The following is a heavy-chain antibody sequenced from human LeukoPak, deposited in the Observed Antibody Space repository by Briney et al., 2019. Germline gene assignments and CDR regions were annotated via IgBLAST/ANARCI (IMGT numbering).Heavy chain of an antibody. D-gene: IGHD3-10*01. J-gene: IGHJ4*02. CDR2: IKSKTDGGTT. Sequence: GGSLRLSCAASGFTFSNAWMSWVRQAPGKGLEWVGRIKSKTDGGTTDYAAPVKGRFTISRDDSKNTLYLQMNSLKTEDTAVYYCTTDAPIRYGWFGELSYFDYWGQGTLVTVSS. CDR1: GFTFSNAW. V-gene: IGHV3-15*01. CDR3: TTDAPIRYGWFGELSYFDY.